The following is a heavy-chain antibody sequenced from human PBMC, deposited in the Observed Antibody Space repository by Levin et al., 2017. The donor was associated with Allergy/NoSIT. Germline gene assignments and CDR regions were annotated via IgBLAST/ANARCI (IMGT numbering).Heavy chain of an antibody. CDR1: GFTFSSYA. D-gene: IGHD2-2*01. J-gene: IGHJ6*02. Sequence: GGSLRLSCAASGFTFSSYAMSWVRQAPGKGLEWVSAISGSGGSTYYADSVKGRFTISRDNSKNTLYLQMNSLRAEDTAVYYCAKWVVPAAILVGTTKPSTRYYYYYGMDVWGQGTTVTVSS. V-gene: IGHV3-23*01. CDR2: ISGSGGST. CDR3: AKWVVPAAILVGTTKPSTRYYYYYGMDV.